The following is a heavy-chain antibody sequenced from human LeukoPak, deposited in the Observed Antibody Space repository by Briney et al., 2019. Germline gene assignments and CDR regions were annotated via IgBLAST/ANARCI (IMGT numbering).Heavy chain of an antibody. CDR1: GFTFHDYA. CDR3: TKDSVAMVTTSDY. Sequence: GGSLRLSCAASGFTFHDYAMHWVRQAPGKGLEWASGISWSSGIIGYADSVKGRFTTSRDNAKNSLYLQMNSLRPEDTALYYCTKDSVAMVTTSDYWGQGTLVTVSS. CDR2: ISWSSGII. J-gene: IGHJ4*02. D-gene: IGHD5-18*01. V-gene: IGHV3-9*01.